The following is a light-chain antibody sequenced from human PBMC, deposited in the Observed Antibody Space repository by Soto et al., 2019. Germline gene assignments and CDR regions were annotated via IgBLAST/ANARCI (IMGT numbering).Light chain of an antibody. CDR1: QSISTW. Sequence: DIRMTQSPSTLSASVGDRVTITCRASQSISTWLAWYQQKPGKAPKVLVHTASSIENGVPSRFSGTGSETEFTLTISSLQPDDFATYYCQHYKHYSESTFGQGTKLEIK. V-gene: IGKV1-5*03. J-gene: IGKJ2*01. CDR2: TAS. CDR3: QHYKHYSEST.